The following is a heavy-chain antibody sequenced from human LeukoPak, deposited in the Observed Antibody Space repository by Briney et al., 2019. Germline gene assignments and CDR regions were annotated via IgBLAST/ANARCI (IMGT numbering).Heavy chain of an antibody. CDR1: GGTFSSYA. J-gene: IGHJ5*02. CDR3: ARVSSGSTTRFNNWFDP. CDR2: IIPIFGTA. Sequence: EASVKVSCKASGGTFSSYAISWVRQAPGQGLEWMGGIIPIFGTANYAQKFQGRVTITADKSTSTAYMELSSLRSEDTAVYYCARVSSGSTTRFNNWFDPWGQGTLVTVSS. D-gene: IGHD1-26*01. V-gene: IGHV1-69*06.